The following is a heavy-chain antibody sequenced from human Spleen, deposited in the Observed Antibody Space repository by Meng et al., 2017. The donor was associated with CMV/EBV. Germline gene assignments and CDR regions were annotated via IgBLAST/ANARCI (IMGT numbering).Heavy chain of an antibody. V-gene: IGHV4-39*07. Sequence: GSLRLSCTVSGGSISSSSYYWGWIRQPPGKGLEWIGSIYYSGSTYYNPSLKSRVTISVDTSKNQFSLKLSSVTAADTAVYYCARDSSGWYSSTIDYWGQGTLVTVSS. J-gene: IGHJ4*02. CDR3: ARDSSGWYSSTIDY. CDR2: IYYSGST. D-gene: IGHD6-19*01. CDR1: GGSISSSSYY.